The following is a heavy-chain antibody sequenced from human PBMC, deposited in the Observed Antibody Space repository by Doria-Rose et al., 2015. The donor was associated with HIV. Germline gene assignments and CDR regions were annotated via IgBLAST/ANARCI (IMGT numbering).Heavy chain of an antibody. CDR2: ILSDDER. J-gene: IGHJ4*02. CDR1: GVSLSSPGMG. Sequence: QITLKESGPVLVKPTETLTLTCTVSGVSLSSPGMGVSWIRQPPGKALGWLANILSDDERSYKTSLKSRLTISRGTSKGQVVLTMTDMDPVDTATYYCARIKSSRWYHKYYFDFWGQGTLVIVSA. V-gene: IGHV2-26*01. CDR3: ARIKSSRWYHKYYFDF. D-gene: IGHD6-13*01.